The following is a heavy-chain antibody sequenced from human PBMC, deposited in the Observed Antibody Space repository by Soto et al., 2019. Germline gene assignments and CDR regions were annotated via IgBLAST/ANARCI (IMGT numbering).Heavy chain of an antibody. D-gene: IGHD1-1*01. Sequence: QVQLVQSGAEVKKPGSSVKVSCKASGGTLNSYAFSWVRLAPGQGLGWMGGIIPIFEKTTYAQKFQGRVTITAHESTSTVHMELSSLRSEDTAMYFCARAGVGATGYDHWGHGALVTGSS. CDR3: ARAGVGATGYDH. J-gene: IGHJ4*01. CDR2: IIPIFEKT. V-gene: IGHV1-69*01. CDR1: GGTLNSYA.